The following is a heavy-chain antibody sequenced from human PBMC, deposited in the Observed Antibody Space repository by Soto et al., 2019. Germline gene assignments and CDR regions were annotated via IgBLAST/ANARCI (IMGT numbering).Heavy chain of an antibody. CDR1: GFTFSSYA. J-gene: IGHJ4*01. V-gene: IGHV3-23*01. Sequence: GGSLRLSCAASGFTFSSYAMGWVRQAPGKGLEWVSHISAAGRTTYYADSVKGRFTISRDNSKNSLFLQMDSLRAEDTAVYYCAKDGIAVSGKGCSDYWGHGSLVTVSS. D-gene: IGHD6-19*01. CDR2: ISAAGRTT. CDR3: AKDGIAVSGKGCSDY.